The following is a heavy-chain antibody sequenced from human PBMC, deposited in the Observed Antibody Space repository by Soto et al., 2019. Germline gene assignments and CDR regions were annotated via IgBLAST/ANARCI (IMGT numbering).Heavy chain of an antibody. V-gene: IGHV2-5*02. CDR3: AHIVVAGLGYYFDY. CDR2: IYWDDDK. CDR1: GFSLSSTRMA. Sequence: QITLKESGPTLVKPTQTLTLTCTFSGFSLSSTRMAVGWIRQPPGKALEWLALIYWDDDKRYSPFLKSRLTITKDTSKSQVVLTMSNMDPADTARYYCAHIVVAGLGYYFDYWGQGTLVTVSS. J-gene: IGHJ4*02. D-gene: IGHD6-19*01.